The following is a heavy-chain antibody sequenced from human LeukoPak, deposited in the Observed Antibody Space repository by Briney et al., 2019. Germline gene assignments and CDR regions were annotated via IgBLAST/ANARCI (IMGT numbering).Heavy chain of an antibody. CDR3: AKGQELDDGVFDS. D-gene: IGHD1-1*01. J-gene: IGHJ4*02. CDR1: GFTFSSIA. CDR2: IRGNGDTA. V-gene: IGHV3-23*01. Sequence: GGPLRLSCAASGFTFSSIAMTWVRQAPGKGLEWVSTIRGNGDTAYNADSVRGRFAISRDDSKNALFLQMNSLRLEDTAIYYCAKGQELDDGVFDSWGQGTRVTVSS.